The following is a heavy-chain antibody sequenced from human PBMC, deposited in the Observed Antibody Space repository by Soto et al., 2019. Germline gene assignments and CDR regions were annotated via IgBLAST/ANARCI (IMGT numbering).Heavy chain of an antibody. CDR3: ARDLQMSPFAI. CDR2: IHTDGNT. V-gene: IGHV3-66*01. CDR1: GFTVSANH. J-gene: IGHJ3*02. Sequence: EVQLVESGGNLVQPGGSLRLSCAASGFTVSANHMNWVRQAPGEGLEWVSLIHTDGNTYYADSVKGRFTISRDNSKNTLSLQMNSLRVEDTAVYYCARDLQMSPFAIWGQGTMVTVSS.